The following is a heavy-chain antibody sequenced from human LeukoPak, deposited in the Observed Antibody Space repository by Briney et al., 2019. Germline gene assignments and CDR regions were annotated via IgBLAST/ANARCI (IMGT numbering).Heavy chain of an antibody. CDR3: AGQRLTVAEHLPIDY. J-gene: IGHJ4*02. CDR2: IYSGGST. D-gene: IGHD6-19*01. V-gene: IGHV3-66*04. CDR1: GFTVSSNY. Sequence: GGSLRLSCAASGFTVSSNYMSWVRQAPGKGLEWVSVIYSGGSTYYADSVKGRFTISRDNSKNTLYLQMNSLRAEDTAVYYCAGQRLTVAEHLPIDYWGQGTLVTVSS.